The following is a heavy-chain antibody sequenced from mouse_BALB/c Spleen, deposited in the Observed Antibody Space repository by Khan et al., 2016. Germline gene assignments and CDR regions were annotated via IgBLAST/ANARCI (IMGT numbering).Heavy chain of an antibody. CDR1: GFTFSNYW. V-gene: IGHV6-6*02. D-gene: IGHD2-3*01. Sequence: EVQLEESGGGLVQPGGSMKLSCVASGFTFSNYWMNWVRQSPEKGLEWVAEIRLKSNNYSTYYAESVKGWFTISSDDSKSSVYLQMNNLRAEDTGIYYCTRDGYLVYWGQGTTLTVSS. CDR3: TRDGYLVY. J-gene: IGHJ2*01. CDR2: IRLKSNNYST.